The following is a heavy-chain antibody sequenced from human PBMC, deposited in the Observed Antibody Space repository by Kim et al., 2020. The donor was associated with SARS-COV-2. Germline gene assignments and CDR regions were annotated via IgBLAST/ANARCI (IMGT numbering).Heavy chain of an antibody. CDR2: ISARDGNT. Sequence: ASVKVSCKACGYMFTSYGISWVRQAPGQGLEWRGWISARDGNTKYGPKVQGRVIMTTDTSTNTAYMELWSLRSDDTAMYYCARGAYGDVTFDYWGPGPRV. CDR3: ARGAYGDVTFDY. D-gene: IGHD4-17*01. V-gene: IGHV1-18*04. CDR1: GYMFTSYG. J-gene: IGHJ4*02.